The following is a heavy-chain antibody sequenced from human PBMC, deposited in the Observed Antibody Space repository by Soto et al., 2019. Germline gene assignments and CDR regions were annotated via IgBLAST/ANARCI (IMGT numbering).Heavy chain of an antibody. CDR3: TQDGGSRDWLTVN. Sequence: EVQLLESGGDLVQPRGSLRLSCAASGFTFTSYAMSWIRQAPGKGLEWVSAITGGGDNTYYADSVKGRFTISRDNSKNTLYLQMNSLRAEDTAFYYCTQDGGSRDWLTVNWGQGTLVTVSS. J-gene: IGHJ4*02. CDR2: ITGGGDNT. V-gene: IGHV3-23*01. D-gene: IGHD3-9*01. CDR1: GFTFTSYA.